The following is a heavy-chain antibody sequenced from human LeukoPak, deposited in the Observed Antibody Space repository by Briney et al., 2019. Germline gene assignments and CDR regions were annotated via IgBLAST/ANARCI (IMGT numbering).Heavy chain of an antibody. V-gene: IGHV3-7*01. CDR1: GFTFSGYW. CDR3: AKDPIAARPNYFDY. Sequence: GGSLRLSCAASGFTFSGYWMSWVRQAPGKGLEWVANIKQDGSEKYYVDSVKGRFTISRDNAKNSLYLQMNSLRAEDTAVYYCAKDPIAARPNYFDYWGQGTLVTVSS. D-gene: IGHD6-6*01. CDR2: IKQDGSEK. J-gene: IGHJ4*02.